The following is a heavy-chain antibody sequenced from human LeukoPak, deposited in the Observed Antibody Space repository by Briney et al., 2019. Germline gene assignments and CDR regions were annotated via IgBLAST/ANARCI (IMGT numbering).Heavy chain of an antibody. Sequence: GGSLRLSCAASGFTFSSYGMHWVRQAPGKGLEWVAVISYDGSNKYYADSMKGRFTISRDNSKNTLYLQMNSLRAEDTAVYYCAKDHDFWSAYYFDYWGQGTLVTVSS. CDR3: AKDHDFWSAYYFDY. CDR1: GFTFSSYG. J-gene: IGHJ4*02. V-gene: IGHV3-30*18. D-gene: IGHD3-3*01. CDR2: ISYDGSNK.